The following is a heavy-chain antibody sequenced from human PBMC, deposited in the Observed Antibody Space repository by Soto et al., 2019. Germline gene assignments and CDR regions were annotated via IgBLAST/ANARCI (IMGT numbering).Heavy chain of an antibody. Sequence: SETLSLTCVVYGGSFSDYYWSWIRQPPGKGLEWIGEIYHSGSTNYNPSLKSRGTISVDTSNNQFSLKLSSVTAADTAVYYCARGARKRRIAIFGVVSNKSYYYYGMDLWGQGTTVTVSS. V-gene: IGHV4-34*01. CDR1: GGSFSDYY. D-gene: IGHD3-3*01. CDR3: ARGARKRRIAIFGVVSNKSYYYYGMDL. CDR2: IYHSGST. J-gene: IGHJ6*02.